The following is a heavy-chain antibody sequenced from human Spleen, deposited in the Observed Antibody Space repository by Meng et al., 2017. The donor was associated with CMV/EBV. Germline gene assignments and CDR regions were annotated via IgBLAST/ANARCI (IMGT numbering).Heavy chain of an antibody. J-gene: IGHJ6*02. CDR3: AREAATRSFSNYYGMDV. V-gene: IGHV4-61*03. D-gene: IGHD6-6*01. CDR1: ITHGSYS. CDR2: VSDTGST. Sequence: ITHGSYSGTWVRQPPGKGLEWIGHVSDTGSTNYSPSLKGRVTISVVTSRNYFSLKLSSVTAADTAVYFCAREAATRSFSNYYGMDVWGQGTTVTVSS.